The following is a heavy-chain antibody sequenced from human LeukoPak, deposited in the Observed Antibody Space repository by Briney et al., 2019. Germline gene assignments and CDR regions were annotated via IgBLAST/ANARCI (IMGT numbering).Heavy chain of an antibody. Sequence: SETLSLTCTVSGGSISSSSYYWVWIRQPPGQGLEWIGSIYYSGSTYYNPSLKSRVTISVDTTKNHFSLKLSPVTAANTAVYYCACIYSYGYYFDYWGEGTLVTASS. CDR1: GGSISSSSYY. V-gene: IGHV4-39*02. J-gene: IGHJ4*02. CDR3: ACIYSYGYYFDY. CDR2: IYYSGST. D-gene: IGHD5-18*01.